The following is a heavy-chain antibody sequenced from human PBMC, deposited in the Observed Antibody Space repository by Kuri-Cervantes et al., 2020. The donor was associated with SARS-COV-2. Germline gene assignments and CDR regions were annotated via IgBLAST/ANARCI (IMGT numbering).Heavy chain of an antibody. CDR3: GRVSWLPLWRRYSDS. J-gene: IGHJ4*02. CDR2: IYHGGRT. Sequence: SETLSLTCAVSGLSISSGYYWGWIRQPPGGGLELIASIYHGGRTYYNPSLIRRLAISVDTSKNQFSLNLRSVTAADTAVYYCGRVSWLPLWRRYSDSWGQGTLVTVSS. D-gene: IGHD5-24*01. V-gene: IGHV4-38-2*01. CDR1: GLSISSGYY.